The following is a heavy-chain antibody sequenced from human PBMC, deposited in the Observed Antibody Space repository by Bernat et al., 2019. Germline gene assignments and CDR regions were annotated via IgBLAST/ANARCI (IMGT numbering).Heavy chain of an antibody. J-gene: IGHJ4*02. D-gene: IGHD6-13*01. CDR3: AKAVRRPAAGFIDY. Sequence: EVQLVESGGGLVQPGRSLRLSCAASGFTFDDYFMHWVRQPPGKGLEWVSGISWNSGATAYVDSVKGRFTISRDNAQNSLYLQMNRLRAEDTAVYYCAKAVRRPAAGFIDYWGQGTLVTVSS. V-gene: IGHV3-9*01. CDR2: ISWNSGAT. CDR1: GFTFDDYF.